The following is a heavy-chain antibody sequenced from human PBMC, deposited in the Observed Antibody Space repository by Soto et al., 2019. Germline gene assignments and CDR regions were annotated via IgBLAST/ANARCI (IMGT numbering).Heavy chain of an antibody. CDR1: GYIFTSYY. V-gene: IGHV1-46*01. CDR3: ARAVGWQLDGLDI. CDR2: INPSDDTT. D-gene: IGHD6-13*01. Sequence: QIQLLQSGAEEKNPGASVKVSCKASGYIFTSYYIHWVRQAPGQGLEWMGVINPSDDTTSYAPNFQGRVTMTRDTSTSTGYMELSSLRSEDTAVYYCARAVGWQLDGLDIWGQGTTVTVSS. J-gene: IGHJ3*02.